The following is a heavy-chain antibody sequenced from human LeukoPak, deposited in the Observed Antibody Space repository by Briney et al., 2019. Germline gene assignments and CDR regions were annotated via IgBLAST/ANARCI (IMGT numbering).Heavy chain of an antibody. J-gene: IGHJ5*02. CDR1: GFTFSIYS. D-gene: IGHD2-2*01. CDR2: ISSSGSTI. V-gene: IGHV3-11*01. Sequence: GGSLRLSCAASGFTFSIYSMSWIRQAPGKGLEWVSYISSSGSTIYYADSVKGRFTISRDKAKKSLYLQMNSLRAEDTAVYYCAKAMLGYCSSTSCYKRGPYNWFDPWGQGTLVTVSS. CDR3: AKAMLGYCSSTSCYKRGPYNWFDP.